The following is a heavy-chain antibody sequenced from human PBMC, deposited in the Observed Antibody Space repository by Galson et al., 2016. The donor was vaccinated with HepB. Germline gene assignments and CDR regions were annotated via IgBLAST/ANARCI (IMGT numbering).Heavy chain of an antibody. CDR2: ISGTGSTT. CDR1: GLTFTTHA. J-gene: IGHJ6*02. CDR3: VRDAGSSSWSYPSYWGLDV. Sequence: SLRLSCAASGLTFTTHALSWVRQAPGKGLQWVSAISGTGSTTYYADSVKGRFTISSDSSKNTVYLQMNSLSAEDTALYYCVRDAGSSSWSYPSYWGLDVWGQGTTVTASS. V-gene: IGHV3-23*01. D-gene: IGHD6-13*01.